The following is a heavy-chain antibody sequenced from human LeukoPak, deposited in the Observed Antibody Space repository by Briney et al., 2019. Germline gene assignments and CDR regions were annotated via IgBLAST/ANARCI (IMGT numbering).Heavy chain of an antibody. Sequence: SETLSLTCTVSGGSISSYYWSWIRQPPGKGLEWIGYIYYSGSTNYNPSLKSRVTISVDTSKNQFSLKLSSVTAADTAVYYCARIRVLGGYYDSSGYYYYYMDVWGKGTTVTVSS. V-gene: IGHV4-59*01. CDR3: ARIRVLGGYYDSSGYYYYYMDV. J-gene: IGHJ6*03. CDR1: GGSISSYY. CDR2: IYYSGST. D-gene: IGHD3-22*01.